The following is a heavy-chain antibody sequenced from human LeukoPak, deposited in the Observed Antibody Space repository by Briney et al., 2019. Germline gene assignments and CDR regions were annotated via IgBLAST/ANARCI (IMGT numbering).Heavy chain of an antibody. CDR2: ISSSSSYI. CDR1: GFTFSSYS. Sequence: GGSLRLSCAASGFTFSSYSMNWVRQAPGKGLEWVSSISSSSSYIYYADSVKGRFTISRDNAKNSLYLQMNSLRAEDTAVYYCAKDRFGGSYDCFDYWGQGTLVTVSS. V-gene: IGHV3-21*04. CDR3: AKDRFGGSYDCFDY. D-gene: IGHD1-26*01. J-gene: IGHJ4*02.